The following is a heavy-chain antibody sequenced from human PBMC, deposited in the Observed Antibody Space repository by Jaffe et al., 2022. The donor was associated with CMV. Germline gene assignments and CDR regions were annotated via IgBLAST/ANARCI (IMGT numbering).Heavy chain of an antibody. Sequence: QVQLVQSGAEVKKPGASVKVSCKASGYTFTSYYMHWVRQAPGQGLEWMGIINPSGGSTSYAQKFQGRVTMTRDTSTSTVYMELSSLRSEDTAVYYCAREGGIPRYYYDREGYYFDYWGQGTLVTVSS. CDR2: INPSGGST. CDR3: AREGGIPRYYYDREGYYFDY. V-gene: IGHV1-46*01. D-gene: IGHD3-22*01. J-gene: IGHJ4*02. CDR1: GYTFTSYY.